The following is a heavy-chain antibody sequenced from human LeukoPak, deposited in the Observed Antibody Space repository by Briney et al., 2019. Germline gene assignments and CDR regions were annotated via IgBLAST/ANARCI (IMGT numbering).Heavy chain of an antibody. V-gene: IGHV4-61*02. CDR2: MYTSGST. CDR1: GGSISSGNYY. Sequence: SETLSLTCTVSGGSISSGNYYWSWIRQPAGKGLEWIGRMYTSGSTNYNPSLKSRVTISVDTSKNQFSLKLSSVTAADTAVYYCARDGRTLGTDFDYWGQGTLVTVSS. CDR3: ARDGRTLGTDFDY. J-gene: IGHJ4*02.